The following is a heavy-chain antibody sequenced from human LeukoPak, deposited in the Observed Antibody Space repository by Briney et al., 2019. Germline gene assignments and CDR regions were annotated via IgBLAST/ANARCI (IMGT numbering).Heavy chain of an antibody. CDR1: GFTVSSNY. CDR2: IYSGGST. V-gene: IGHV3-53*01. D-gene: IGHD3-22*01. J-gene: IGHJ4*02. CDR3: ARGTYDSSGYDNFDY. Sequence: GGSLRLSCAASGFTVSSNYMSWVRQAPGKGLEWVSVIYSGGSTYYADSVKGRFTISRDNSKNTLYLQMNSLRAEDTAVYYCARGTYDSSGYDNFDYWGQGTLVTVSS.